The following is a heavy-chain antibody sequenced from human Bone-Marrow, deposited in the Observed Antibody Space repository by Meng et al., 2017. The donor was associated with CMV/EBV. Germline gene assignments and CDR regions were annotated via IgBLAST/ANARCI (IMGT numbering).Heavy chain of an antibody. CDR2: MNPNSGNT. Sequence: ASVKVSCKASGYTFTSYDINWVRQATGQGLEWMGWMNPNSGNTGYAQKLQGRVTMTRNTSISTAYMELSSLRSEDTAVYYCARGGSYQLLSYYYYGTEVWGQRTTVTVSS. CDR3: ARGGSYQLLSYYYYGTEV. V-gene: IGHV1-8*01. D-gene: IGHD2-2*01. CDR1: GYTFTSYD. J-gene: IGHJ6*02.